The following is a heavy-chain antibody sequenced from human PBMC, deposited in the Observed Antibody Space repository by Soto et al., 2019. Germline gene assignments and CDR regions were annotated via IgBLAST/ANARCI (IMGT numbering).Heavy chain of an antibody. CDR1: GYTFTSYD. CDR2: MNPNSGNT. CDR3: ARNQWSIAAAGTNYYYYMDV. V-gene: IGHV1-8*01. J-gene: IGHJ6*03. Sequence: ASVKVSCKASGYTFTSYDINWVRQATGQGLEWMGWMNPNSGNTGYAQKFQGRVTMTRNTSISTAYMELSSLRSEDTAVYYCARNQWSIAAAGTNYYYYMDVWGKGTTVTVSS. D-gene: IGHD6-13*01.